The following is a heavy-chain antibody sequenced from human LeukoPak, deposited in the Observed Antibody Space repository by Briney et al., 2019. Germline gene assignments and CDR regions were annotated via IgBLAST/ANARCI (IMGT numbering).Heavy chain of an antibody. CDR2: TYYRSKWYN. J-gene: IGHJ4*02. V-gene: IGHV6-1*01. CDR1: GDSVSSNGAA. D-gene: IGHD1-26*01. CDR3: ARSEGTASGNYERATLDY. Sequence: SQTLSLTCDISGDSVSSNGAAWNWIRQSPSRGLEWLGRTYYRSKWYNDYAVPLESRMTINADTPKNHFSLQLNSVTPDDTAVYYCARSEGTASGNYERATLDYWGQGTPVTVSS.